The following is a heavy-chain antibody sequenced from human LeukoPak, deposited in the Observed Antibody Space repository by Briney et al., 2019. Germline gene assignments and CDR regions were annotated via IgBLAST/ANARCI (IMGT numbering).Heavy chain of an antibody. J-gene: IGHJ5*02. CDR1: GYTFTSYG. D-gene: IGHD6-6*01. Sequence: GASVKVSCKASGYTFTSYGISWVRQAPGQGLEWMGWMSAYNGNTNYAQKLQGRVTMTTDTSTSTAYMELRSLRSDDTAVYYCARNMIEQLVVGGIRFDPWGQGTLVTVSS. CDR2: MSAYNGNT. CDR3: ARNMIEQLVVGGIRFDP. V-gene: IGHV1-18*01.